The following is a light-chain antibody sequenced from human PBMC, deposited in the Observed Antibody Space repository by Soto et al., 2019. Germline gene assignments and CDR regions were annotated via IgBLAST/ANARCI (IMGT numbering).Light chain of an antibody. V-gene: IGKV1-17*03. CDR1: QDISNF. Sequence: RVPMTCRASQDISNFLAWFQQKPGRAPKLLIYAVFTLQSGVPSRFSGSGSGTDFTLTISSLQPEDFATYYCLQHNSYPLTFGGGTKVDIK. CDR3: LQHNSYPLT. J-gene: IGKJ4*01. CDR2: AVF.